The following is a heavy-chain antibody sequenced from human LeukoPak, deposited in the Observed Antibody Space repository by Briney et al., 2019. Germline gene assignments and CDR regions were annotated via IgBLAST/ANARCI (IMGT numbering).Heavy chain of an antibody. D-gene: IGHD4-23*01. V-gene: IGHV1-69*04. CDR1: GGTFSSYA. Sequence: ASVKVSCKASGGTFSSYAISWVRQAPGQGLDWMGRTIPILGIANYAQKFQGRVTITADKSTSTAFMELSTLRSEDTAVYYCARAEDDYGGKVGTWYFDLWGRGTLVTVSS. CDR2: TIPILGIA. CDR3: ARAEDDYGGKVGTWYFDL. J-gene: IGHJ2*01.